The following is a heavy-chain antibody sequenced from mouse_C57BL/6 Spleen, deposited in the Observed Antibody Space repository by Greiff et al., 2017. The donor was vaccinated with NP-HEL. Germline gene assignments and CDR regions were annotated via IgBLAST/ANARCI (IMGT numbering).Heavy chain of an antibody. Sequence: QVHVKQSGPELVKPGASVKISCKASGYTFTDYYINWVKQRPGQGLEWIGWIYPGSGNTKYNEKFKGKATLTVDTSSSTAYMQLSSLTSEDSAVYFCARSLFITTVVNPLFAYWGQGTLVTVSA. CDR2: IYPGSGNT. J-gene: IGHJ3*01. CDR3: ARSLFITTVVNPLFAY. CDR1: GYTFTDYY. V-gene: IGHV1-84*01. D-gene: IGHD1-1*01.